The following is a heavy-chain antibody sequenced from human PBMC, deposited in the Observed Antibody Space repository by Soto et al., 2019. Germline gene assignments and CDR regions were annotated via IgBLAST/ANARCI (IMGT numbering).Heavy chain of an antibody. CDR1: GGSISSSSYY. CDR3: ASYYYDSSGYYYVPGVY. V-gene: IGHV4-39*01. D-gene: IGHD3-22*01. CDR2: IYYSGST. J-gene: IGHJ4*02. Sequence: QLQLQESGPGLVKPSETLSLTCTVSGGSISSSSYYWGWIRQPPGKGLEWIGSIYYSGSTYYNPXLKSRVTISVEXSXNXXSLKPSSVTAADTAVYYCASYYYDSSGYYYVPGVYWGQGTLVTVSS.